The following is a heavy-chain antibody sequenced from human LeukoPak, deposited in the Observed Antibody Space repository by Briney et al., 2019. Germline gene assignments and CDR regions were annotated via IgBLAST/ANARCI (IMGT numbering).Heavy chain of an antibody. J-gene: IGHJ2*01. CDR2: LYRGSDT. CDR3: ARVGDHFRWYLDP. Sequence: PGGSLRLSCAASGFSVSLNYINWVPQAPGKGLEWVSILYRGSDTYYADSVKGRFTISRDNSKNILFLHMNSLRAEDTAVYYCARVGDHFRWYLDPWGRGTLVTVSP. D-gene: IGHD3-16*01. V-gene: IGHV3-53*01. CDR1: GFSVSLNY.